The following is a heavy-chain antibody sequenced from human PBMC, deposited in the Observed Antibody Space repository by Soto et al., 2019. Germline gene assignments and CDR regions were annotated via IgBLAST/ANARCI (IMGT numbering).Heavy chain of an antibody. Sequence: QVQLVQSGAEVKKPGASVKVSCKASGYTFTSYGISWVRQAPGQGLEWMGWISAYNGNTNYAQKLQGRVTITTDTPTSTSYIDLRSPRSDDTAVYYCAKSSSGPPPDAFDIWGQGTMVTVSS. V-gene: IGHV1-18*01. D-gene: IGHD6-19*01. CDR3: AKSSSGPPPDAFDI. J-gene: IGHJ3*02. CDR2: ISAYNGNT. CDR1: GYTFTSYG.